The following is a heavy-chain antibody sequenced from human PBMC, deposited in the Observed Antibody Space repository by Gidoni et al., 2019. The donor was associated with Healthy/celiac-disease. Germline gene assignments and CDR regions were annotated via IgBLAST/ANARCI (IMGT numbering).Heavy chain of an antibody. Sequence: QVQLQESGPGLVQPSQTLSLTCTVSGASISSGGYYWSWIRQHPGKGLEWIGYIYYRGMTYYNPALKSRVTISVDTSKNQFSLKLSSVTAADTAVYYCARDGGVAAVDYWGQGTLVTVSS. D-gene: IGHD2-15*01. CDR3: ARDGGVAAVDY. CDR2: IYYRGMT. V-gene: IGHV4-31*03. CDR1: GASISSGGYY. J-gene: IGHJ4*02.